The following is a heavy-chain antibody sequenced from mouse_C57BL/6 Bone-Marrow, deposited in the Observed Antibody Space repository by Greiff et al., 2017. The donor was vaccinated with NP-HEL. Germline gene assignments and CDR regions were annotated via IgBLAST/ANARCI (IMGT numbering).Heavy chain of an antibody. CDR1: GYTFTDYY. Sequence: VQLQQSGAELVRPGASVKLSCKASGYTFTDYYINWVKQRPGQGLEWIARIYPGSGNTYYNEKFKGKATLTAEKSSSTAYMQLSSLTSEDSAVYFCAREGYYYGSSYEGAMDYWGQGTSVTVSS. CDR3: AREGYYYGSSYEGAMDY. D-gene: IGHD1-1*01. CDR2: IYPGSGNT. V-gene: IGHV1-76*01. J-gene: IGHJ4*01.